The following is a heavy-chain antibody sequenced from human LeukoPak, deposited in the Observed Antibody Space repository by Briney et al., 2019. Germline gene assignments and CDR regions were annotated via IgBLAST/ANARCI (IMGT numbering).Heavy chain of an antibody. D-gene: IGHD2-15*01. Sequence: SETLSLTCAVYGGSFSGYYWSWIRQPPGKGLEWIGEINHSGSTNYNPSLKSRVTISVDTSKSQFSLKLSSVTAADTAVYYCARDQNVGYCSGGSCDYYYYGMDVWGQGTTVTVSS. CDR1: GGSFSGYY. V-gene: IGHV4-34*01. CDR2: INHSGST. CDR3: ARDQNVGYCSGGSCDYYYYGMDV. J-gene: IGHJ6*02.